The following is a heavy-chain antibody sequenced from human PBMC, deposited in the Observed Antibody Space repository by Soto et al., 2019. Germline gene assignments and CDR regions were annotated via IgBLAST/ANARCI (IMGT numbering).Heavy chain of an antibody. CDR2: IYYSGST. Sequence: QVQLQESGPGLVKPSRTLSLTCTVSGGSISSGGYYWSWIRQHPGKGLEWIGYIYYSGSTYYNPSLKSRVTISVDTSKNQFSLKLSSVTAADTAVYYCARAPLDDSSGYYRRHFDYWGQGTLVTVSS. D-gene: IGHD3-22*01. V-gene: IGHV4-31*03. CDR1: GGSISSGGYY. CDR3: ARAPLDDSSGYYRRHFDY. J-gene: IGHJ4*02.